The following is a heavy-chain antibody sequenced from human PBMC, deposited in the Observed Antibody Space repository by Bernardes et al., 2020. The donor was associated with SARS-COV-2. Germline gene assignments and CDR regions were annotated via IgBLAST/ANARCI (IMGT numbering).Heavy chain of an antibody. J-gene: IGHJ5*02. D-gene: IGHD4-17*01. CDR3: ARVAYGDYAPQFDN. V-gene: IGHV4-30-4*01. CDR2: IYYSGGT. CDR1: GGSISSFDNY. Sequence: SETLSLTCTVSGGSISSFDNYWSWIRQSPGKGLEWIGHIYYSGGTFYSPSLKSRITLSVDRSKNQLSLHLRSVTVADTAVYYCARVAYGDYAPQFDNWGQGTLVAVSS.